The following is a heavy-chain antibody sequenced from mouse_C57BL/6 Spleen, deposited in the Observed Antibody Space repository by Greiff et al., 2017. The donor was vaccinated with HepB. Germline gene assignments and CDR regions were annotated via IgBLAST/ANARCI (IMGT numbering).Heavy chain of an antibody. V-gene: IGHV1-61*01. CDR2: IYPSDSET. CDR1: GYTFTSYW. J-gene: IGHJ4*01. Sequence: QVQLQQPGAELVRPGSSVKLSCKASGYTFTSYWMDWVKQRPGQGLEWIGNIYPSDSETHYNQKFKDKATLTVDKSSSTAYMQLSSLTSGDSAVYYCARGGITTVWNAMDYWGQGTSVTVSS. CDR3: ARGGITTVWNAMDY. D-gene: IGHD1-1*01.